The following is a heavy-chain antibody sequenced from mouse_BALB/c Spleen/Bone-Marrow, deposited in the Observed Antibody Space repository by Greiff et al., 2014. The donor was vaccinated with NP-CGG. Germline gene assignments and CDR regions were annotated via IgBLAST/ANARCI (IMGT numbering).Heavy chain of an antibody. Sequence: QVQLKESGAELGKPRASVKMSCKASGYTFTNYWMHWGKQRPGQGLEWIGYIDPSTGYTEYNQKFKDKATLTADKSSSTAYMQLSSLTSEDSAVYYCARGGIYDGYSYWGQGTLVTVSA. V-gene: IGHV1-7*01. D-gene: IGHD2-3*01. J-gene: IGHJ3*01. CDR1: GYTFTNYW. CDR3: ARGGIYDGYSY. CDR2: IDPSTGYT.